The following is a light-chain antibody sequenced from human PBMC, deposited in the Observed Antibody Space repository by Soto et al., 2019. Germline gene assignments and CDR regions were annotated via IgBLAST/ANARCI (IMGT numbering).Light chain of an antibody. CDR1: TGAVTSDNY. V-gene: IGLV7-43*01. CDR3: LLYLGGDVV. Sequence: QTVVTQEPSVTESPGGTVTLTCASSTGAVTSDNYPTWVRQKPGQAPRALIYSTSNQHSWTPVRFSGSLLGGKAALTLSGVQPEDEGDYYCLLYLGGDVVFGGGTKLTVL. CDR2: STS. J-gene: IGLJ2*01.